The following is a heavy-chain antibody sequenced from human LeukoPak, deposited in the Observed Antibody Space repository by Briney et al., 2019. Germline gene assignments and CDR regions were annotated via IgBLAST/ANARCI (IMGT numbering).Heavy chain of an antibody. D-gene: IGHD4-11*01. CDR1: GFTFSSYG. CDR3: AKDWGPHYSNSDY. Sequence: GGSLRLSCAASGFTFSSYGMHWVRQAPGKGLEWVAFIRYDGSNKYYADSVKGRFTISRDNSKNTLYLQMNSLRAEDTAVYYCAKDWGPHYSNSDYWGQGTLVTVSS. J-gene: IGHJ4*02. V-gene: IGHV3-30*02. CDR2: IRYDGSNK.